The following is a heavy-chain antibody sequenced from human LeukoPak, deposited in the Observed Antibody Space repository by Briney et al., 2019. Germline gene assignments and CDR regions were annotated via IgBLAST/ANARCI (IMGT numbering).Heavy chain of an antibody. Sequence: GSSVKVSCKASGGTFSSYAISWVRQAPGQGLEWMGRIIPIFGTANYAQKFQGRVTITTDESTSTAYMELSSLRSEDTAVYYCARDYDILTGCGGVWGQGTLVTASS. V-gene: IGHV1-69*05. CDR3: ARDYDILTGCGGV. CDR2: IIPIFGTA. D-gene: IGHD3-9*01. J-gene: IGHJ4*02. CDR1: GGTFSSYA.